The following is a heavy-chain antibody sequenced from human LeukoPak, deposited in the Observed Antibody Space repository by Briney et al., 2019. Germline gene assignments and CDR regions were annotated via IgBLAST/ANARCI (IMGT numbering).Heavy chain of an antibody. V-gene: IGHV3-48*04. D-gene: IGHD3-10*02. CDR2: ISSSGSTI. J-gene: IGHJ6*04. CDR1: GFTFSSYW. CDR3: AELGITMIGGV. Sequence: PGGSLRLSCAASGFTFSSYWMSWVRQAPGKGLEWVSYISSSGSTIYYADSVKGRFTISRDNAKNSLYLQMNSLSAEDTAVYYCAELGITMIGGVWGKGTTVTISS.